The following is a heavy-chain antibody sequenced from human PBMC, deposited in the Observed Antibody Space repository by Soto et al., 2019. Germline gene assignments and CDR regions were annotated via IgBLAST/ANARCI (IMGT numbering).Heavy chain of an antibody. CDR1: GGSISSYY. J-gene: IGHJ4*02. CDR2: IHYSGST. D-gene: IGHD3-3*01. V-gene: IGHV4-59*08. Sequence: PSETLSLTCTVSGGSISSYYWSWIRQPPGKGLEWIGYIHYSGSTKYNPSLKSRVTISADTSKNQFSLKLSSVTAADTAVYYCARGHYDYWSGYFATTDYWGQGTRVTVSS. CDR3: ARGHYDYWSGYFATTDY.